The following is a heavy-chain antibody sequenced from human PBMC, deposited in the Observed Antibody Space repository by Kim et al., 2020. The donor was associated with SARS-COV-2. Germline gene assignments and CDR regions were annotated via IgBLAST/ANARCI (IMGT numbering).Heavy chain of an antibody. CDR1: GFTFSNYA. V-gene: IGHV3-23*03. J-gene: IGHJ4*02. CDR3: AKGGNPHIAY. CDR2: IFGLDSRT. Sequence: GGSLRLSCAASGFTFSNYAMSWVRQAPGKGLEWVSLIFGLDSRTSYADSVKGRFTISRDNSKNTVYLQMNSLRAEDTALYYCAKGGNPHIAYWGQGILVTVSS. D-gene: IGHD1-26*01.